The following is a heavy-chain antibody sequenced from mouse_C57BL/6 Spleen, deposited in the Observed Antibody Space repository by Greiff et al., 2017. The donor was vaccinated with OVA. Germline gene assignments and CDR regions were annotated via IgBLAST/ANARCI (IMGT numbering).Heavy chain of an antibody. V-gene: IGHV1-76*01. CDR2: IYPGSGNT. CDR1: GYTFTDYY. Sequence: VQLQQSGAELVRPGASVKLSCKASGYTFTDYYINWVKQRPGQGLEWIARIYPGSGNTYYNEKFKGKATLTAEKSSSTAYMQLSSLTSEDSAVYVCARGDDGYYWDYWGQGTTLTVSS. D-gene: IGHD2-3*01. CDR3: ARGDDGYYWDY. J-gene: IGHJ2*01.